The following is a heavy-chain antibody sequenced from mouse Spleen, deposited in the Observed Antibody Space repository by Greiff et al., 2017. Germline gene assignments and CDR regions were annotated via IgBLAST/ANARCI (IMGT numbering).Heavy chain of an antibody. CDR2: IWSGGST. J-gene: IGHJ2*01. Sequence: VKLEESGPGLVQPSQSLSITCTVSGFSLTSYGVHWVRQSPGKGLEWLGVIWSGGSTDYNAAFISRLSISKDNSKSQVFFKMNSLQANDTAIYYCARNDRYDAYFDYWGQGTTLTVSS. V-gene: IGHV2-2*02. CDR3: ARNDRYDAYFDY. D-gene: IGHD2-14*01. CDR1: GFSLTSYG.